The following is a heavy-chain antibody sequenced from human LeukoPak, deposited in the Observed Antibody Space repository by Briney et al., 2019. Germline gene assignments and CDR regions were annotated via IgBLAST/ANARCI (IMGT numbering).Heavy chain of an antibody. V-gene: IGHV1-18*01. CDR2: ISAYNGNT. D-gene: IGHD6-19*01. CDR3: ARLPIAVAGLYYFDY. Sequence: ASVKVSCKASGYTFTSYGISWVRQAPGQGLEWMGWISAYNGNTNYAQKLQGRVTMTTDTSTSTAYMGLRSLRSDDTAVYYCARLPIAVAGLYYFDYWGQGTLVTVSS. CDR1: GYTFTSYG. J-gene: IGHJ4*02.